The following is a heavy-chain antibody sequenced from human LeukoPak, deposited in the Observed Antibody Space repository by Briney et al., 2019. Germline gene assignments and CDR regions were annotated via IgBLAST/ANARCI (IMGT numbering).Heavy chain of an antibody. CDR2: ITNNGGST. D-gene: IGHD6-6*01. Sequence: GGSLRLSCAASGFTFSGYAMNWVRQAPGKGLEWVSAITNNGGSTYYADSVKGRFTISRDNSKNTLYLQMNSLRAEDTAIYYCAKDTYSSSPYYFDYWGQGTLVTVSS. V-gene: IGHV3-23*01. CDR1: GFTFSGYA. J-gene: IGHJ4*02. CDR3: AKDTYSSSPYYFDY.